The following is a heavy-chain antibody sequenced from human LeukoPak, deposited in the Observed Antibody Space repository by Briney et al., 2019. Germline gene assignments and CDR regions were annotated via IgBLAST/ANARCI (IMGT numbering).Heavy chain of an antibody. D-gene: IGHD1-20*01. CDR2: ISSSSSYI. V-gene: IGHV3-21*01. Sequence: KTGGSLRLSCAASGFTFSDYYMNWVRQAPGKGLEWVSCISSSSSYIYYADSVKGRFTISRDNAKNSLYLQMNSLRAEDTAVYYCARAHNWKHGSFDFWGQGTLVTVSS. CDR3: ARAHNWKHGSFDF. J-gene: IGHJ4*02. CDR1: GFTFSDYY.